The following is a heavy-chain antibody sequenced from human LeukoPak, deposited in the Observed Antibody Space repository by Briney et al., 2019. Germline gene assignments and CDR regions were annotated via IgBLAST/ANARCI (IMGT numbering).Heavy chain of an antibody. J-gene: IGHJ6*03. Sequence: GGSLRLSCAASGFTFRSYGMHWVRQAPGKGLEWVAFIRFDGSQKYYADSVKGRFTISRDYSKNTLYLQMHGLRAEDTAVYYCAKEFHGQQLWSPLWDYYYYMDVWGVGTTVTISS. CDR3: AKEFHGQQLWSPLWDYYYYMDV. D-gene: IGHD5-18*01. CDR2: IRFDGSQK. V-gene: IGHV3-30*02. CDR1: GFTFRSYG.